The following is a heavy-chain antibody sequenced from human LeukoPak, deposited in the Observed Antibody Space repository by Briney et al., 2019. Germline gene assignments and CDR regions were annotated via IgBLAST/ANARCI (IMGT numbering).Heavy chain of an antibody. D-gene: IGHD2-2*01. CDR2: ISANNGNT. J-gene: IGHJ5*02. V-gene: IGHV1-18*01. CDR1: GYSFGIFG. CDR3: ARVGVVVPAARFDP. Sequence: GASVKVSCKASGYSFGIFGISWVRQAPGQGLEWMGWISANNGNTKYAQNLQGRVTMTTDTSTSTAYMELRSLRSDDTAVYYCARVGVVVPAARFDPWGQGTLVTVSS.